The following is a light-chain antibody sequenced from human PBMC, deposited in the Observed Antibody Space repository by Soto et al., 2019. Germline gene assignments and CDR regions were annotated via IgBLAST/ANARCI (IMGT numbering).Light chain of an antibody. Sequence: QSVLTQPYSVTVSHGQSISISCHGTSSYISVYDYVSWYQQHPCKGPKRIIYEGTNQDSGLSKRFSGSKSDNTASLTISGLRVEYEANYHCVSQISGPYISMYALGTGRKV. CDR3: VSQISGPYISMYA. J-gene: IGLJ1*01. V-gene: IGLV2-14*01. CDR2: EGT. CDR1: SSYISVYDY.